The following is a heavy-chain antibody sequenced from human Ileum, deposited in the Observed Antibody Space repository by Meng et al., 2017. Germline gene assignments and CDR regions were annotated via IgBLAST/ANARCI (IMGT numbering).Heavy chain of an antibody. CDR1: GGSISSSSHC. CDR2: ICYSGNT. CDR3: ARRTGEVDLLDY. V-gene: IGHV4-39*01. J-gene: IGHJ4*02. Sequence: QVQLQESGPGLVKPSVTLSLMCTVSGGSISSSSHCCDWIRQPPGKGLEWIGSICYSGNTYYNPSLKSRVSMSVDTSKKQISLKLNSVTAADTAVYYCARRTGEVDLLDYWGQGTLVTVSS. D-gene: IGHD7-27*01.